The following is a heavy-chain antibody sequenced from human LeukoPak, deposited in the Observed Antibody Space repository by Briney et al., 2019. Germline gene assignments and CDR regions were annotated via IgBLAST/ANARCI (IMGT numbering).Heavy chain of an antibody. CDR3: ARDNNVDTAMELGY. Sequence: ASVKVSCKASGYTVTSYGIRWVRQAPGQGLEWMGWISAYNGNTNYAQKLQGRVTITTDTSTSTAYMELRSLRSDDTAVYYCARDNNVDTAMELGYWGQGTLVTVSS. CDR1: GYTVTSYG. J-gene: IGHJ4*02. CDR2: ISAYNGNT. D-gene: IGHD5-18*01. V-gene: IGHV1-18*01.